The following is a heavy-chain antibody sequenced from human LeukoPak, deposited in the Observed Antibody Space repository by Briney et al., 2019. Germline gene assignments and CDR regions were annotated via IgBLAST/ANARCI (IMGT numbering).Heavy chain of an antibody. J-gene: IGHJ3*02. D-gene: IGHD2-15*01. CDR2: IYYSGST. Sequence: PSETLSLTCIVSGGSISSSIYYWAWVRQPPGKGLEWIGYIYYSGSTNYSPSLKSRVTISVDTSKNQFSLKLSSVTAADTAVYYCARHSIIGGTEYAFDIWGQGTMVTVSS. CDR1: GGSISSSIYY. CDR3: ARHSIIGGTEYAFDI. V-gene: IGHV4-61*05.